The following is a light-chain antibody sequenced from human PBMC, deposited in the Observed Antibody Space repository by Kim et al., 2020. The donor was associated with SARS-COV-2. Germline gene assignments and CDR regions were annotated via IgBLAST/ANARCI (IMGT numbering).Light chain of an antibody. CDR3: NSRDSSGNHHYV. J-gene: IGLJ1*01. CDR2: GKN. Sequence: SSELTQDPAVSVALGQTVRITCQGDSLRRYYASWYHQKPGQAPVLVIYGKNNRPSGIPDRFSGSSSGNTASLTITGAQAEDEADYYCNSRDSSGNHHYVFGTGTKVTFL. V-gene: IGLV3-19*01. CDR1: SLRRYY.